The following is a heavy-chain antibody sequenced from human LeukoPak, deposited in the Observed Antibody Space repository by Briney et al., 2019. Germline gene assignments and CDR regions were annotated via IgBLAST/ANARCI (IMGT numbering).Heavy chain of an antibody. CDR3: ARVRIAAAGNGWFDP. Sequence: GGSLRLSCAASGFTVSNAWMSWFRQAPGKGLEWVSYISSSGSTIYYADSVKGRFTISRDNAKNSLYLQMNSLRAEDTAVYYCARVRIAAAGNGWFDPWGQGTLVTVSS. J-gene: IGHJ5*02. CDR2: ISSSGSTI. D-gene: IGHD6-13*01. V-gene: IGHV3-11*04. CDR1: GFTVSNAW.